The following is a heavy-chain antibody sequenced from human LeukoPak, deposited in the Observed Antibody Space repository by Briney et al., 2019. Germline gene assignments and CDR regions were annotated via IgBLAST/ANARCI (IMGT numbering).Heavy chain of an antibody. CDR2: ISGSGGRT. V-gene: IGHV3-23*01. J-gene: IGHJ6*03. CDR3: AKGDFYGSGRDYYYYMDV. CDR1: GFTFSSYA. Sequence: GGSLRLSCAASGFTFSSYAMSWVRQAPGKGLEWVSAISGSGGRTYYADSVKGRFTISRDNSKNTLYLQMNSLRAEDTAVYNCAKGDFYGSGRDYYYYMDVWGKGTTVTVSS. D-gene: IGHD3-10*01.